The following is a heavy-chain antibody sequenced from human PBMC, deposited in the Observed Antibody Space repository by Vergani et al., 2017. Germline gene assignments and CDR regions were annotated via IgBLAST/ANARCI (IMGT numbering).Heavy chain of an antibody. CDR1: GGSISSYY. V-gene: IGHV4-59*01. CDR2: IYYSGST. CDR3: ARAPVEWLSPSD. Sequence: QVQLQESGPGLVKPSETLSLTCTVSGGSISSYYWSWIRQPPGKGLEWIGYIYYSGSTNYNPSLKSRVTISVDTSKNQFSLKLSSVTAAHTAVYYCARAPVEWLSPSDWGQGTLVTVSS. D-gene: IGHD6-19*01. J-gene: IGHJ4*02.